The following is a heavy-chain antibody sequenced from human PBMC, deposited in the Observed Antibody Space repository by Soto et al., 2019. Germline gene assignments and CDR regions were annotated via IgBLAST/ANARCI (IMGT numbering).Heavy chain of an antibody. D-gene: IGHD4-17*01. CDR3: ARDLTTVGPYYYYGMDV. CDR2: IYSGGST. J-gene: IGHJ6*02. V-gene: IGHV3-53*01. CDR1: GFTVSSNY. Sequence: LRLSCAASGFTVSSNYMSWVRQAPGKGLEWVPVIYSGGSTYYADSVKGRFTISRDNSKNTLYLQMNSLRAEDTAVYYCARDLTTVGPYYYYGMDVWGQGTTVTVSS.